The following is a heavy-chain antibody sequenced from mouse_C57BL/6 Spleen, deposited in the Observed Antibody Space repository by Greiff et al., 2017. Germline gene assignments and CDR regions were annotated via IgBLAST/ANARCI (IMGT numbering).Heavy chain of an antibody. D-gene: IGHD2-4*01. Sequence: EVQLQQSGTVLARPGASVKMSCKTSGYTFTSYWMHWVKQRPGQGLEWIGAIYPGNSDTSYNQKFKGKAKLTAVTSASTAYMGLSSLTNEDSAVYYCTRERLYDYDYSFDYWGQGTTLTVSS. CDR1: GYTFTSYW. CDR3: TRERLYDYDYSFDY. J-gene: IGHJ2*01. V-gene: IGHV1-5*01. CDR2: IYPGNSDT.